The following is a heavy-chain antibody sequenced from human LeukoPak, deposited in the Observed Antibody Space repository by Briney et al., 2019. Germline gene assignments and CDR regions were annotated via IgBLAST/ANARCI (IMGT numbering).Heavy chain of an antibody. V-gene: IGHV3-21*01. CDR1: GFSFSYYS. J-gene: IGHJ6*04. CDR2: ISSTGSYT. D-gene: IGHD3-10*02. CDR3: AELGITMIGGV. Sequence: GGSLRLSCAASGFSFSYYSLAWVRQAPGKGLEWVSSISSTGSYTYYSDSLKGRFTISRDNAKNSLYLQMNSLRAEDTAVYYCAELGITMIGGVWGKGTTVTISS.